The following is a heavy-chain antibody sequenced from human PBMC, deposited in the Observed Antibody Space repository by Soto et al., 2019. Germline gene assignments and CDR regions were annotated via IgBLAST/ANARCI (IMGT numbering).Heavy chain of an antibody. V-gene: IGHV4-34*01. CDR3: ATVAAAGTSVYNWFDP. CDR1: GGSFSGYY. Sequence: QVQLQQWGAGLLKPSETLSLTCAVYGGSFSGYYWSWIRQPPGKGLEWIGEINHSGSTNYNPSLKSRVTISVDPSKNQWGVEGGSVAGGGAAVYYCATVAAAGTSVYNWFDPWGQGTLVTVSS. D-gene: IGHD6-13*01. J-gene: IGHJ5*02. CDR2: INHSGST.